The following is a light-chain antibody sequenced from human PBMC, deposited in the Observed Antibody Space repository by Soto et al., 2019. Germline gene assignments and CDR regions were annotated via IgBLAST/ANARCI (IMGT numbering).Light chain of an antibody. Sequence: QSVLTQPASVSGSPGQPLTISCAGSGSDVGGYNYVSWYQQHPGKVPKLIIYDVSSRPSGVSIRFSGSKSVNTASLTISGLQAEDEADYYCSSFTADNTQVFGTGTKLTVL. V-gene: IGLV2-14*03. CDR1: GSDVGGYNY. J-gene: IGLJ1*01. CDR3: SSFTADNTQV. CDR2: DVS.